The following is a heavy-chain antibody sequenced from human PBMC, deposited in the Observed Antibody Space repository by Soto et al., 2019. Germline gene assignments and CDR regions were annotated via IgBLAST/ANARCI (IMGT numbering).Heavy chain of an antibody. Sequence: GGSLRLSCAASGFTFSNYAMHWVRQAPGKGLEWVAVIWYDGNNKYYADSVKGRFTISRDNPKNTLYLQMNSLRVEDTAVYYCATGGRWTTATLEGDYWGQGTLVTVSS. CDR3: ATGGRWTTATLEGDY. V-gene: IGHV3-33*01. D-gene: IGHD4-17*01. CDR2: IWYDGNNK. J-gene: IGHJ4*02. CDR1: GFTFSNYA.